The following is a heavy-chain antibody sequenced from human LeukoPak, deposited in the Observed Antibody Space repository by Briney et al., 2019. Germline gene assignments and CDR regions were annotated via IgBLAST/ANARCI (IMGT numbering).Heavy chain of an antibody. V-gene: IGHV4-31*03. D-gene: IGHD2-2*01. J-gene: IGHJ5*02. CDR3: ARDREDQTRFDP. CDR2: IYYSGST. CDR1: GGSIISGGYY. Sequence: KASETLSLTCTVSGGSIISGGYYWSWIRQHPGKGLEWIGFIYYSGSTYYNPSLKSRVTISVDTSKNQFSLKLSSVTAADTAVYYCARDREDQTRFDPWGQGALVTVPS.